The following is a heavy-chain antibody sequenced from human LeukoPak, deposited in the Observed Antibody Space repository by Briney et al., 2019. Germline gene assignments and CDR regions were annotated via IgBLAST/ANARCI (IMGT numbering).Heavy chain of an antibody. CDR2: LYTAGDT. V-gene: IGHV3-53*01. Sequence: PGGSLRLSCAASGFIVSSKYMTWVRQAPGKGPEWVSSLYTAGDTYYADSVKGRFTFSRDSSKNTVYLQMNSLRAEDTAVYFCAARDCNTSGCRAGLFDYWGQGTLVTVSS. CDR3: AARDCNTSGCRAGLFDY. J-gene: IGHJ4*02. D-gene: IGHD6-25*01. CDR1: GFIVSSKY.